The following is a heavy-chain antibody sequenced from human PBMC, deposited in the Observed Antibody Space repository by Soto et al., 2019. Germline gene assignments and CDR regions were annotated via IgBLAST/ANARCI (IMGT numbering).Heavy chain of an antibody. CDR3: AKGLINGRWYAED. CDR1: GFTFSSCV. CDR2: ITDSGTGT. Sequence: EVHLLESGGGLVHPGESLRLSCGASGFTFSSCVMTWVRQAPGKGLEWVSCITDSGTGTYYADSVKGRFTNSRDNSKNTMYLQRNDLGAEDTVGYYCAKGLINGRWYAEDWGQGTLVTVSS. V-gene: IGHV3-23*01. J-gene: IGHJ4*02. D-gene: IGHD6-13*01.